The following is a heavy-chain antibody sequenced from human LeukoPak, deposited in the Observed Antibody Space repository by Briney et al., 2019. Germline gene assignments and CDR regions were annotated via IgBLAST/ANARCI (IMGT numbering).Heavy chain of an antibody. Sequence: GGSLRLSCAAAGFTFTNYGMSWVRQTPGKGLEWVSRVSASGGRTYYADSVKGRFTISRDNSKNTVSLQMNNLRADDTAVYYCAKSYASGSFYDYWGQGTLVTVSS. CDR2: VSASGGRT. V-gene: IGHV3-23*01. CDR3: AKSYASGSFYDY. CDR1: GFTFTNYG. J-gene: IGHJ4*02. D-gene: IGHD3-10*01.